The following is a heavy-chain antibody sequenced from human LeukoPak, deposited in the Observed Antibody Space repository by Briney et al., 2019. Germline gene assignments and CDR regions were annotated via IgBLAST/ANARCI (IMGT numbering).Heavy chain of an antibody. CDR2: ISAYNGNT. CDR1: GYTFTSYG. CDR3: ARVPMMVQQRKYYYYGMDV. V-gene: IGHV1-18*01. Sequence: ASVKVSCKASGYTFTSYGISWVRQAPGQGLEWMGWISAYNGNTNYAQKLQGRVTMTTDTSTSTAYMELRSLRSDDTAVYYCARVPMMVQQRKYYYYGMDVWGQGTTVTVSS. J-gene: IGHJ6*02. D-gene: IGHD3-22*01.